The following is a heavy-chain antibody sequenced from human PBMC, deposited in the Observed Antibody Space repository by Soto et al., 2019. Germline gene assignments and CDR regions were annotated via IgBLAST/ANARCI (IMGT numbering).Heavy chain of an antibody. V-gene: IGHV4-31*03. D-gene: IGHD3-22*01. CDR3: ARDNGRYYDSSGYLPSDY. Sequence: SETLSLTCTVSGGSISSGGYYWSWIRQQTGKSLEWIGYIYYSGSSYHNPCLKSRVTITVHTSKNQISLKLSSVTAADTAVYSSARDNGRYYDSSGYLPSDYWGHGTLATVSS. CDR1: GGSISSGGYY. J-gene: IGHJ4*01. CDR2: IYYSGSS.